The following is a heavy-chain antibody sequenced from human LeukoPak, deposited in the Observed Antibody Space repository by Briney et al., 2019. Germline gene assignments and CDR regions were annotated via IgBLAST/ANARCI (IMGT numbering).Heavy chain of an antibody. CDR3: ARGSYYYDSSGPEAP. Sequence: SVKVSCKASGGTFSSYAISWVRQAPGQGLEWMGRIIPIFGIANYAQKFQGRVTVTADKSTSTAYMELSSLRSEDTAVYYCARGSYYYDSSGPEAPWGQGTLVTVSS. D-gene: IGHD3-22*01. V-gene: IGHV1-69*04. CDR2: IIPIFGIA. J-gene: IGHJ5*02. CDR1: GGTFSSYA.